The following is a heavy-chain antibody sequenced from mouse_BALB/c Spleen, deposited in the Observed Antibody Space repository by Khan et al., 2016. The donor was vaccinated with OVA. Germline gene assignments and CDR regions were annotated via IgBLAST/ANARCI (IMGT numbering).Heavy chain of an antibody. D-gene: IGHD2-1*01. J-gene: IGHJ3*01. V-gene: IGHV5-9-3*01. Sequence: EVELVEFGGGLVKPGGSLKLSCAVSGFTFSTYAMSWVRQTPEKRLEWVTTISSDGDYTYYPDNVTGRFTISRDNAKNTLYLQMSSLRSEDTAMYYCARSPYGNFAYWGQGTLVTVSA. CDR3: ARSPYGNFAY. CDR1: GFTFSTYA. CDR2: ISSDGDYT.